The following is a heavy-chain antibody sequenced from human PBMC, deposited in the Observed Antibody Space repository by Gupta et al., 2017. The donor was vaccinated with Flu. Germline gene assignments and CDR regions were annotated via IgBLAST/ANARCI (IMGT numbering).Heavy chain of an antibody. CDR3: TTRGHGSWHCDK. Sequence: EVQLVEPGGGLVQPGRSLRLSCATSGFKFGDYAINWVRQAPGKGLEWVGFITAKAYGGTTQYAASVRGRFTISRDDSKSIAYLQMSSLKTEDTAVYYCTTRGHGSWHCDKWGQGTRVTVSS. D-gene: IGHD6-13*01. V-gene: IGHV3-49*04. CDR1: GFKFGDYA. J-gene: IGHJ4*02. CDR2: ITAKAYGGTT.